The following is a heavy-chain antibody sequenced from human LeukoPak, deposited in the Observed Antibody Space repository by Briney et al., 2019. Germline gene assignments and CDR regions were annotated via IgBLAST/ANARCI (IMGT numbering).Heavy chain of an antibody. J-gene: IGHJ4*02. CDR2: ISSSSSYI. V-gene: IGHV3-21*01. Sequence: GGSLRLSCAASGFTFSSYSMNWVRQAPGKGLEWVSSISSSSSYIYYADSVKGRFTISRDNAKNLLYLQMNSLRAEDTAVYYCARDPRPYSSSPAAGYWGQGTLVTVPS. CDR1: GFTFSSYS. CDR3: ARDPRPYSSSPAAGY. D-gene: IGHD6-13*01.